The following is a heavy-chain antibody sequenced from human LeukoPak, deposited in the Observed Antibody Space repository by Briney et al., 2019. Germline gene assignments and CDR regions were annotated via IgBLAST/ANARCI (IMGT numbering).Heavy chain of an antibody. CDR2: ISYDGSNK. J-gene: IGHJ4*02. CDR3: ARVGRDGYSESFDY. CDR1: GFTFSSYA. V-gene: IGHV3-30-3*01. D-gene: IGHD5-24*01. Sequence: PGGSLRLSCAASGFTFSSYAMHWVRQAPGKGLEWVAVISYDGSNKYYADSVKGRFTISRDNAKNSLYLQMNSLRAEDTAVYYCARVGRDGYSESFDYWGQGTLVTVSS.